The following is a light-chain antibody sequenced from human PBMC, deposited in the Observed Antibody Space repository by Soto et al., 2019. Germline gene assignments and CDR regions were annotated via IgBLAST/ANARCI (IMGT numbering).Light chain of an antibody. CDR2: DVS. Sequence: QSVLTQPASVSGSPGQSINISCTGTSSDGGGYNYVSWYQQHPGKAPKLMIYDVSNRPSGVSNRFSGSKSGNTASLTISGLHAEDEADYYCSSSTSTSTPVVFGGGTKVTVL. V-gene: IGLV2-14*01. J-gene: IGLJ2*01. CDR1: SSDGGGYNY. CDR3: SSSTSTSTPVV.